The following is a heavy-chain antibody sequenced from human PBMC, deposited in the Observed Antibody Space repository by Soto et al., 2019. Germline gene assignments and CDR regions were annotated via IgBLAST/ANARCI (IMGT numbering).Heavy chain of an antibody. V-gene: IGHV4-61*01. CDR2: IYYSGST. CDR1: GGSVSSGSYY. J-gene: IGHJ3*01. Sequence: SETLSLTCTVSGGSVSSGSYYWSWIRQPPGKGLEWIGYIYYSGSTNYNPSLKSRVTISVDTSKNQFSLKLSSVTAADTAVYYCARVLPGIAAAYDAFDVWGQGTMVTVS. D-gene: IGHD6-13*01. CDR3: ARVLPGIAAAYDAFDV.